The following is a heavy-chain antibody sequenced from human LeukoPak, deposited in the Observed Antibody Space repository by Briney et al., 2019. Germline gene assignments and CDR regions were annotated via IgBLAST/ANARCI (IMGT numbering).Heavy chain of an antibody. Sequence: GGSLRLSCEPSGFPFSSYWMLWVRHAPGKGLVWVSRISGDGTIKTYADFVRGRFTISRDNTKNILYLQMNSLKVEDTATYFCSRSQFDYWGQGVLVTVSP. J-gene: IGHJ4*02. CDR3: SRSQFDY. CDR1: GFPFSSYW. V-gene: IGHV3-74*03. CDR2: ISGDGTIK.